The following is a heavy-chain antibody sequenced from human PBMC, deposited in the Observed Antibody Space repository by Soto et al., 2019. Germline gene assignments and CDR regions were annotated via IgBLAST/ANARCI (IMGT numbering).Heavy chain of an antibody. CDR1: GFTFSGYN. Sequence: EVQLVESGGGLVQPGGSLRLSCAASGFTFSGYNMNWIRQAPGKGLEWVSCIKSDSSGIWYADSVKGRFTMSRDNAKNSLPPPMNRLGSEDTAVYFCARDSNWSSDYWGQGTLVAVSS. V-gene: IGHV3-48*04. D-gene: IGHD1-1*01. J-gene: IGHJ4*02. CDR2: IKSDSSGI. CDR3: ARDSNWSSDY.